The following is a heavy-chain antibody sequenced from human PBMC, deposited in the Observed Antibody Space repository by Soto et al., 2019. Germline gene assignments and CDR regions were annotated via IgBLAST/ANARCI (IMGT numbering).Heavy chain of an antibody. V-gene: IGHV4-30-4*08. CDR3: ARDRSGLRGMEV. CDR1: GGSISSGDYY. D-gene: IGHD3-10*01. Sequence: PSETLSLTCTVSGGSISSGDYYWSWIRRPPGKGLEWIGYIYYGGSTYYNPSLKSRVTISVDTSKNQFSLKLSSVTAADTAVYYCARDRSGLRGMEVWGQGTTVTVSS. CDR2: IYYGGST. J-gene: IGHJ6*02.